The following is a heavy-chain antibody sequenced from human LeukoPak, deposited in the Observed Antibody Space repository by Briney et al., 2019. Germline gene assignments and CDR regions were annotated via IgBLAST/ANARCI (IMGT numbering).Heavy chain of an antibody. Sequence: GASVKVSCKASGYTFTGYYMHWVRQAPGQGLEWMGWINPNSGGTNYAQKFQGWVTMTRDTSISTAYMELSRLRSDDTAVYYCARDRSLRGIAAAGNRNWFDPWGQGTLVTVSS. D-gene: IGHD6-13*01. CDR3: ARDRSLRGIAAAGNRNWFDP. CDR2: INPNSGGT. J-gene: IGHJ5*02. V-gene: IGHV1-2*04. CDR1: GYTFTGYY.